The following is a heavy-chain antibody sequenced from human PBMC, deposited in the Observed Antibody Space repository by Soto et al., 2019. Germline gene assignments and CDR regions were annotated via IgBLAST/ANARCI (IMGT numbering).Heavy chain of an antibody. V-gene: IGHV3-48*03. CDR2: ISSSGSTI. D-gene: IGHD3-22*01. J-gene: IGHJ4*02. CDR3: ARLNYYDSSAYIDY. CDR1: GFTFSSYE. Sequence: PGGSLRLSCAASGFTFSSYEMNWVRQAPGKGLEWVSYISSSGSTIYYADSVKGRFTISRDNAKNSLYLQMNSLRAEDTAVYYCARLNYYDSSAYIDYLGPETLVTVSS.